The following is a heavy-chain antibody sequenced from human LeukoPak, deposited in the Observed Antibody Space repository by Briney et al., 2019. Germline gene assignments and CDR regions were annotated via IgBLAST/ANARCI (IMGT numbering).Heavy chain of an antibody. CDR2: SDPGDSDT. V-gene: IGHV5-51*01. J-gene: IGHJ1*01. CDR3: ATRIAESVGY. Sequence: GESLKISCKGSGYSFTSYWIGWVRQMPGKVLEWMGISDPGDSDTRYSPSFPGQVTISTDTSIRPAYLQWSSLTASDTAMSYCATRIAESVGYWGQGTLVTVSS. CDR1: GYSFTSYW. D-gene: IGHD6-13*01.